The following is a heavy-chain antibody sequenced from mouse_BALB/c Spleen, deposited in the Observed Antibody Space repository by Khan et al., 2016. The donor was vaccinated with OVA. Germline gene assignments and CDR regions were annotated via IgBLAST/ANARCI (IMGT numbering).Heavy chain of an antibody. CDR1: GYSITSEYA. CDR2: INYSGNT. J-gene: IGHJ3*01. Sequence: EVKLQESGPGLVKPSQSLSLTCTVTGYSITSEYAWNWIRQFPGNKLEWMGYINYSGNTRFNPSLKGRTSITRDTSKNQFFLQLNSVTTEDTATYYCERKDYYDYDPFPYWGQGTLVTVSA. D-gene: IGHD2-4*01. V-gene: IGHV3-2*02. CDR3: ERKDYYDYDPFPY.